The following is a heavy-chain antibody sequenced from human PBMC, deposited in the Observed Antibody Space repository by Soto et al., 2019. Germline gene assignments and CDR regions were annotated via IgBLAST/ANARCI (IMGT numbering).Heavy chain of an antibody. CDR2: ITHSGSP. Sequence: ASETLSLTCAVYGGSFSGYYWNWIRQPPGKGLEWIGEITHSGSPNYNPSHKSRVTISVDTSKNQFSLKMSSVTAADTAVYYCARGRFDFGVVPSNAFDIWGQGTMVTVSS. D-gene: IGHD3-3*01. CDR3: ARGRFDFGVVPSNAFDI. J-gene: IGHJ3*02. CDR1: GGSFSGYY. V-gene: IGHV4-34*01.